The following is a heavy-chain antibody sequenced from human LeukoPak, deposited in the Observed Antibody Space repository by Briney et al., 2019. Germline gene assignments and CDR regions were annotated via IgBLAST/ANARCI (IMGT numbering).Heavy chain of an antibody. V-gene: IGHV4-59*01. CDR3: ARSYYGYHGSGSYYSLDY. Sequence: SETLSHTCTVSGGSISGYYWRWIRQPPGKGLEWIGHIYYSGSTNYNPSLKSRVTISVDTSKKQFSLKLSSVIAADTAVYYCARSYYGYHGSGSYYSLDYWGQGTLVTVSS. D-gene: IGHD3-10*01. J-gene: IGHJ4*02. CDR2: IYYSGST. CDR1: GGSISGYY.